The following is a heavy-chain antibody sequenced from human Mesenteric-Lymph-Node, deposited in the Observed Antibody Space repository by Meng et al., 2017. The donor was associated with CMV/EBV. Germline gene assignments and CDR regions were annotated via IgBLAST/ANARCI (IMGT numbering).Heavy chain of an antibody. D-gene: IGHD4-17*01. V-gene: IGHV1-69*04. CDR3: ARSRYYGELDY. J-gene: IGHJ4*02. CDR1: GGTFSSYA. CDR2: IIPILGIA. Sequence: SKASGGTFSSYAISWVRQAPGQGLEWMGRIIPILGIANYAQKFQGRVTITADKSTSTAYMELSSLRSEDTAVYYCARSRYYGELDYWGQGTLVTVSS.